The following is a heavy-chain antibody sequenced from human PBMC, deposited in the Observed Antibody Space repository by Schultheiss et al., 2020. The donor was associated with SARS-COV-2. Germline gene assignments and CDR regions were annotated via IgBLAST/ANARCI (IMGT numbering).Heavy chain of an antibody. Sequence: GESLKISCKASGYTFTGYYMHWVRQAPGQGLEWMGWINPNSGGTNYAQKFQGRVTMTRDTSISTAYMELSRLRSDDTAVYYCARLGAAAVGFQHWGQGTLVTVSS. J-gene: IGHJ1*01. CDR1: GYTFTGYY. V-gene: IGHV1-2*02. CDR3: ARLGAAAVGFQH. CDR2: INPNSGGT. D-gene: IGHD6-13*01.